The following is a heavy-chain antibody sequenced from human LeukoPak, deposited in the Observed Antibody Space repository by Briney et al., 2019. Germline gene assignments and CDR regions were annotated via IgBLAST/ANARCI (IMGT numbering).Heavy chain of an antibody. Sequence: SETLSLTCNVSGGSIGGHTFYWDWIRQPPGKGLEWIATIYYNGNPSYNPSLKSRVAISIDMSKSQFSLHLSSVSAADTAVYYCARLTALAGHRGAFDIWGPGTMVTVSS. J-gene: IGHJ3*02. CDR1: GGSIGGHTFY. CDR2: IYYNGNP. CDR3: ARLTALAGHRGAFDI. V-gene: IGHV4-39*01. D-gene: IGHD6-19*01.